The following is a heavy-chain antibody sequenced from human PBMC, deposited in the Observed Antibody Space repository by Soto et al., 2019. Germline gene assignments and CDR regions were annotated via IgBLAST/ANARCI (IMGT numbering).Heavy chain of an antibody. CDR1: GDSISSGGYY. V-gene: IGHV4-39*01. CDR2: IYYNGNT. D-gene: IGHD5-12*01. J-gene: IGHJ6*02. Sequence: SETLSLTCTVSGDSISSGGYYWGWIRQPPGKGLEWIGSIYYNGNTYYSPSLKSRVTISRDTSRNQFSLRLSSVTAADTAVYYCVSRLGYGYAMDVWGQGTTVTVSS. CDR3: VSRLGYGYAMDV.